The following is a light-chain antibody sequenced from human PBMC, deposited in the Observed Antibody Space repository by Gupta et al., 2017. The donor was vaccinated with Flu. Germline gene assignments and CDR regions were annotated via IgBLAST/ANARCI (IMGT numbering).Light chain of an antibody. J-gene: IGKJ4*01. Sequence: ESATLSCRASQSVSRDSLAWYQQKPGQAPRLLLYGVSIRATGIPDRFSGSGSGTDFTLTISRLEPEDSAVYYCQQYGNSPLTFGGGTKVEIK. CDR3: QQYGNSPLT. CDR2: GVS. CDR1: QSVSRDS. V-gene: IGKV3-20*01.